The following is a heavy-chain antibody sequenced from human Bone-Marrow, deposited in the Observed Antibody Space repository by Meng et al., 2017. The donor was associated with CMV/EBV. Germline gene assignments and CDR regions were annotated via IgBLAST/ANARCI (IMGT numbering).Heavy chain of an antibody. CDR1: GGTFSSYT. CDR3: AREYIVVVPAAISRRSNWFDP. CDR2: IIPILGIA. J-gene: IGHJ5*02. Sequence: SVKVSCKASGGTFSSYTISWVRQAPGQGLEWMGRIIPILGIANYAQKFQGRVTITADKSTSTAYMELSSLRSEDTAVYYCAREYIVVVPAAISRRSNWFDPWGQGTRVTCAS. V-gene: IGHV1-69*04. D-gene: IGHD2-2*01.